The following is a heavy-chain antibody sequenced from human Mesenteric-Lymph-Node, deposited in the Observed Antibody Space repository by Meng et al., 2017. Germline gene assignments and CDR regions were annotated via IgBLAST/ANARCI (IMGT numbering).Heavy chain of an antibody. V-gene: IGHV3-49*03. J-gene: IGHJ3*02. CDR3: TRDRPDIVVVVAATHADDAFDI. Sequence: GESLKISCTASGFTFGDYAMSWFRQAPGKGLEWVGFIRSKAYGGTTEYDASVKGRFTISRDDSKSITYLQMNSLKTEDTAVYYCTRDRPDIVVVVAATHADDAFDIWGQGTMVTVSS. CDR1: GFTFGDYA. D-gene: IGHD2-15*01. CDR2: IRSKAYGGTT.